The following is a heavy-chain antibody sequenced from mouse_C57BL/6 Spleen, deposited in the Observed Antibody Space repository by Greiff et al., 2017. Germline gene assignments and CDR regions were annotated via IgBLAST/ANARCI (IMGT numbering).Heavy chain of an antibody. Sequence: DVHLVESGGGLVQPKGSLKLSCAASGFSFNTYAMNWVRQAPGKGLEWVARIRSKSNNYATYYADSVKDRFTISRHDSESMLYLQMNNLKTEDTAMYYCVRGDGYYGLYYAMDYWGQGTSVTVSS. V-gene: IGHV10-1*01. D-gene: IGHD2-3*01. CDR3: VRGDGYYGLYYAMDY. CDR1: GFSFNTYA. J-gene: IGHJ4*01. CDR2: IRSKSNNYAT.